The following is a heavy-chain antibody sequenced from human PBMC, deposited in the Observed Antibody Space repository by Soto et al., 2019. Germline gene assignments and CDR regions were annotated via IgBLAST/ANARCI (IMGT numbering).Heavy chain of an antibody. CDR2: IIPIFGIA. V-gene: IGHV1-69*08. Sequence: QVQLVQSGAEVKKPGSSVKVSCKASGGTFSRYSITWVRQAPGHGLEWIGRIIPIFGIASYAQKFQGRVTITADESTSPAXMXVGSLRSDDTAVYYCAREDRDRETGLVPAAIDGMDVWGQGTTVTVSS. CDR3: AREDRDRETGLVPAAIDGMDV. D-gene: IGHD2-2*01. J-gene: IGHJ6*02. CDR1: GGTFSRYS.